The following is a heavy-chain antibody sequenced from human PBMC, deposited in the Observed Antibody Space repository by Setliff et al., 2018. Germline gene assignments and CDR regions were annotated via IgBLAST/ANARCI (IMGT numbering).Heavy chain of an antibody. D-gene: IGHD6-19*01. V-gene: IGHV1-18*01. Sequence: VASVKVSCKASGYTFTNYGINWVRQAPGQGLEWLGWISAYNGNTHYAQKLQGRVSMTTDTSTSTAYMELRSLRSDDTAVYYCARGNRQWLVQNYGFDPWGQGTLVTVSS. CDR2: ISAYNGNT. CDR3: ARGNRQWLVQNYGFDP. J-gene: IGHJ5*02. CDR1: GYTFTNYG.